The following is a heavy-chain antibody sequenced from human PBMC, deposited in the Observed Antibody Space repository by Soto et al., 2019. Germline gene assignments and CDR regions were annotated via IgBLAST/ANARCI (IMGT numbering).Heavy chain of an antibody. Sequence: EVQLVESGGGLVQPGGSLRLSCAVSGFAFSSYWMHWVRQTPGKGLVWVSRINSDGTSTAYADSVKGRFTISRDNAKDPLYLEMNSLRAEDTAVYYCARDGWDLEWLLRVYSYMDVWGKGTTVTVSS. CDR3: ARDGWDLEWLLRVYSYMDV. CDR2: INSDGTST. CDR1: GFAFSSYW. J-gene: IGHJ6*03. V-gene: IGHV3-74*01. D-gene: IGHD3-3*01.